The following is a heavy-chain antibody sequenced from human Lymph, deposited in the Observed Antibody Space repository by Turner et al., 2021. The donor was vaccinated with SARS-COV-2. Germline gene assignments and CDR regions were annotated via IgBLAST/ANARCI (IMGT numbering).Heavy chain of an antibody. CDR2: FYFKGGN. Sequence: QLQLQESGPGLVKPSETLSLTCTVSGGSISSSSHYWGWIRQPPGRGLEWIGQFYFKGGNYHNPSLKGRGTISVDQSKNQFSLKPGSVTAADTAVYYCAGLVRRAEDYFDYWGQGTLVTVSS. CDR1: GGSISSSSHY. CDR3: AGLVRRAEDYFDY. J-gene: IGHJ4*02. D-gene: IGHD3-10*01. V-gene: IGHV4-39*01.